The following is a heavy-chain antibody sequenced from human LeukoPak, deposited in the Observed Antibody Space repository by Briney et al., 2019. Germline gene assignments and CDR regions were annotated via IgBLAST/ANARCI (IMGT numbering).Heavy chain of an antibody. CDR1: GDSVTTYY. J-gene: IGHJ4*02. V-gene: IGHV4-59*02. CDR3: ARDDALFDY. CDR2: VYYSGSA. Sequence: SETLSLTCTVSGDSVTTYYWSWIRQPPGKGLEWLGYVYYSGSATYNPSLKSRVTISVDTSKNQFSLRLSSVTAADTAVYYCARDDALFDYWGQGTLVTVSS.